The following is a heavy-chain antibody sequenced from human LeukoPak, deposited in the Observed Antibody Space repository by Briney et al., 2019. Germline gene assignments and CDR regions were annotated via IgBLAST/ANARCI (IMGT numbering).Heavy chain of an antibody. Sequence: GGSLRLSCAASGFTFSTYGMHWVRQAPGKGPEWVAVIWYDGRTQFYAESVKGRFAVSRDNSKNTLYLQMNSLRAEDTAVYHCARGEYYHESSGYPNYWGQGTLVTVSS. CDR1: GFTFSTYG. CDR3: ARGEYYHESSGYPNY. D-gene: IGHD3-22*01. V-gene: IGHV3-33*01. J-gene: IGHJ4*02. CDR2: IWYDGRTQ.